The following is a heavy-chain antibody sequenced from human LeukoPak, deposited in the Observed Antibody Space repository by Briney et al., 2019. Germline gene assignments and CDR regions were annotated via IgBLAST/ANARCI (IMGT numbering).Heavy chain of an antibody. D-gene: IGHD4-23*01. J-gene: IGHJ3*02. CDR2: IYEGGSS. V-gene: IGHV3-53*01. CDR1: GFIVNNKY. CDR3: AKLGGDHRGPFDI. Sequence: GGSLRLSCAVSGFIVNNKYMTWVRQAPGKGLEWVSVIYEGGSSDYADSVKGRFTISRDNSKNTLYLQMNSLRAEDTAVYYCAKLGGDHRGPFDIWGQGTVVTVSS.